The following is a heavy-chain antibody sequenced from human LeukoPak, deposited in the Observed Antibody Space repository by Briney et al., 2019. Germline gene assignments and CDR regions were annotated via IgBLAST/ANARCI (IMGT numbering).Heavy chain of an antibody. Sequence: GGSLRLSCAASGFTFSSYAMHWVRQAPGKGLEWVAVISYDGSNKYYADSVKGRFTISRGNSKNTLYLQMNSLRAEDTAVYYCASASSGWSQFDYWGQGTLVTVSS. CDR2: ISYDGSNK. J-gene: IGHJ4*02. D-gene: IGHD6-19*01. V-gene: IGHV3-30-3*01. CDR1: GFTFSSYA. CDR3: ASASSGWSQFDY.